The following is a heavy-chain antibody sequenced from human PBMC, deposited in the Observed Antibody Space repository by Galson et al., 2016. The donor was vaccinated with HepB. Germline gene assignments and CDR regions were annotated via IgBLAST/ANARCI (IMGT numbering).Heavy chain of an antibody. CDR2: IYYTGTT. CDR3: TSVPIGVSASYSDL. V-gene: IGHV4-61*01. D-gene: IGHD5/OR15-5a*01. CDR1: GGSVSSGNHY. J-gene: IGHJ5*02. Sequence: ETLSLTCSVSGGSVSSGNHYWSWIRQPPGQGLQWIGFIYYTGTTNYNPSLESRVTFSVDTSKNQFSRNLSSVTAADTAVYYCTSVPIGVSASYSDLWGQGTLVTVSS.